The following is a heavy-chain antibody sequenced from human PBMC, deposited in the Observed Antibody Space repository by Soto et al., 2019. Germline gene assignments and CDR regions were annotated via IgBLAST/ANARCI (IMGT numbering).Heavy chain of an antibody. CDR1: GGSISSYY. V-gene: IGHV4-59*08. Sequence: PSETLSLTCTFSGGSISSYYWSWIRQPPGKGLEWIGYIYYSGSTNYNPSLKSRVTISVDTSKNQFSLKLSSVTAADTAVYYCARQYQLLSGGYGMDVWGQGTTVTVSS. D-gene: IGHD2-2*01. CDR2: IYYSGST. J-gene: IGHJ6*02. CDR3: ARQYQLLSGGYGMDV.